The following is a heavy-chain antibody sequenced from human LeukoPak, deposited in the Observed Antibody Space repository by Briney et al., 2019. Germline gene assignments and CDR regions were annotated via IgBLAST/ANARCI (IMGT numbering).Heavy chain of an antibody. D-gene: IGHD6-19*01. V-gene: IGHV4-34*01. Sequence: SETLSLTCAVYGGSFSGYCWSWLRQPPGKGLEWIGEINHSGSTNYNPSLKSRVTISVDTSKNQFSLKLSSVTAADTAMYYCARDDAKQWLVPPRRGQGTLVTVSS. CDR3: ARDDAKQWLVPPR. CDR2: INHSGST. J-gene: IGHJ4*02. CDR1: GGSFSGYC.